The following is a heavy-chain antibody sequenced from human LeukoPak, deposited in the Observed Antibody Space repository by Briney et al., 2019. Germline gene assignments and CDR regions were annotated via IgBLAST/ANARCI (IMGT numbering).Heavy chain of an antibody. J-gene: IGHJ4*02. CDR3: ASRESSMARSH. CDR2: INEDGSVQ. Sequence: PGGSLTLSCAASGFTISDYWMNWVRQVPGKGLEWVANINEDGSVQDYVDSVRGRFTISRDNAKNSVYLQMNSLRVEDTAVYYCASRESSMARSHWGQGTLVTVSS. V-gene: IGHV3-7*01. D-gene: IGHD3-10*01. CDR1: GFTISDYW.